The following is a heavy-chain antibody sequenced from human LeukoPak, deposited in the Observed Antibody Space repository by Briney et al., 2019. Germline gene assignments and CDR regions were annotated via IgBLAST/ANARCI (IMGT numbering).Heavy chain of an antibody. CDR2: INPNSGGT. V-gene: IGHV1-2*04. Sequence: GASVTVSCKASGYTFTGYYMHWVRQAPGQGLEWMGWINPNSGGTNYAQKFQGWVTMTRDTSISTAYMELSRLRSDDTAVYYCAREVDPYYYDSSGYPPGYYYGMDVWGQGTTVTVSS. CDR3: AREVDPYYYDSSGYPPGYYYGMDV. CDR1: GYTFTGYY. D-gene: IGHD3-22*01. J-gene: IGHJ6*02.